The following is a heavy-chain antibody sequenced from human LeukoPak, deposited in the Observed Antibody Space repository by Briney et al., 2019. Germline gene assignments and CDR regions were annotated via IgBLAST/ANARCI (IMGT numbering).Heavy chain of an antibody. CDR3: ARVRRAGYCSSTSCSYYYYYGMDV. J-gene: IGHJ6*02. CDR1: GGSFSGYY. Sequence: SETLSLTCAVYGGSFSGYYWSWIRQPPGKGLEWIAEINHSGSTNYNPSLKSRVTISVDTSKNQFSLKLSSVTAADTAVYYCARVRRAGYCSSTSCSYYYYYGMDVWGQGTTVTVSS. V-gene: IGHV4-34*01. CDR2: INHSGST. D-gene: IGHD2-2*03.